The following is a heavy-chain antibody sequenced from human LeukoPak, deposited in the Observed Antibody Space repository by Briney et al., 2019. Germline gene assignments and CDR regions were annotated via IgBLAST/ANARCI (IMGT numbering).Heavy chain of an antibody. CDR3: ARHVGEYSSGWPGDAFDI. D-gene: IGHD6-19*01. Sequence: KASETLSLTCTVSGGSISSNDWRSWVRQPPGKGLEWIGEIHHSGSTSYNPSLKSRVTISVDKSKNQFSLKLSSVTAADTAVYYCARHVGEYSSGWPGDAFDIWGQGTMVTVSS. CDR1: GGSISSNDW. J-gene: IGHJ3*02. CDR2: IHHSGST. V-gene: IGHV4-4*02.